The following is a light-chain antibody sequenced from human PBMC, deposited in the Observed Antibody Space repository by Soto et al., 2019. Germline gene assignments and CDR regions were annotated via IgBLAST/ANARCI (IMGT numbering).Light chain of an antibody. Sequence: EIVLTQSPGTLSLSPGERATLSCRASQSVSSSYLAWYQQKPGQAPRLLIYGASTRTTGIPDRFSGSGSGTDFTLTISRLEPEDFAVYYCQQYRSSPTFGQGTKVEI. V-gene: IGKV3-20*01. CDR1: QSVSSSY. CDR2: GAS. J-gene: IGKJ1*01. CDR3: QQYRSSPT.